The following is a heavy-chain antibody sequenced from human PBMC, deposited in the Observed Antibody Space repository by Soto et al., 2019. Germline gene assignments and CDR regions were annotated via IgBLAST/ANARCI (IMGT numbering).Heavy chain of an antibody. D-gene: IGHD2-15*01. J-gene: IGHJ4*02. CDR1: GFTFSSYG. Sequence: GGSLRLSCAASGFTFSSYGMHWVRQAPGKGLEWVAVISYDGSNKYYADSVKGRFTISRDNSKNTLYLQMNSLRAEDTAVYYCAKGNLGYCSGGSCYFDYWGQGTLVTVSS. CDR3: AKGNLGYCSGGSCYFDY. CDR2: ISYDGSNK. V-gene: IGHV3-30*18.